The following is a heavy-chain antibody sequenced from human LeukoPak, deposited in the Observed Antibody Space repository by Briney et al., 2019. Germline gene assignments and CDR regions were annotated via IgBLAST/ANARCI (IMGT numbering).Heavy chain of an antibody. CDR1: GXXFXNYW. J-gene: IGHJ4*01. V-gene: IGHV3-74*01. CDR2: ISTDGSTR. CDR3: ASASSHRIAAGGDY. D-gene: IGHD6-13*01. Sequence: GGXXXXXXAAXGXXFXNYWMHXVRQGQGKGLVWVSRISTDGSTRHYADSVKGRFTISRDNSKNMMYLQMNSLRAEDTAVYYCASASSHRIAAGGDYWGHGTLVTVSS.